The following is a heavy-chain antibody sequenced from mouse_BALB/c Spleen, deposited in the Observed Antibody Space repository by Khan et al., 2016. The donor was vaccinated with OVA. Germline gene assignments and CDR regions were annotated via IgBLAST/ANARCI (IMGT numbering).Heavy chain of an antibody. J-gene: IGHJ3*01. V-gene: IGHV1-80*01. D-gene: IGHD2-13*01. CDR1: GYSFSRSW. CDR3: AEWVGDGFTY. Sequence: VELVESGAELVRPGSSVKISCKASGYSFSRSWMNWVKQRPGQGLEWIGQIYPGNGDTNYNGKFKGKATLTADKSSSTAYMQLSSLTSEDSAVYFCAEWVGDGFTYWGHGTLVTVSA. CDR2: IYPGNGDT.